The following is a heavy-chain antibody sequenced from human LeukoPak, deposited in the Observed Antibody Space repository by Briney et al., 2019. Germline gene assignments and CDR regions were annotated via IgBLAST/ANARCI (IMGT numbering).Heavy chain of an antibody. CDR1: GHPISSDYY. Sequence: SETLSLTCTVSGHPISSDYYWGWIRQPPGKGLEWIGSIYHGRSTYSNPSLRSRLTMSVDTSKNQFSLKLTSLTAADTAVYYCVRDPPKPDYWGQGTLVTVSS. J-gene: IGHJ4*02. CDR3: VRDPPKPDY. CDR2: IYHGRST. V-gene: IGHV4-38-2*02.